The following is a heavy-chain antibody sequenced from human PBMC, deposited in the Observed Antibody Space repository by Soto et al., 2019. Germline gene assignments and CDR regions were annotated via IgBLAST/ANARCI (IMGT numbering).Heavy chain of an antibody. CDR2: IIPMFAAT. V-gene: IGHV1-69*01. CDR1: GGSFSDFA. J-gene: IGHJ4*02. D-gene: IGHD2-15*01. Sequence: QVQLAQSGAEVRKPGSSVKVSCRASGGSFSDFAFSWVRQAPGQGLEWMGGIIPMFAATKYAQRFQGRVTIAADPSTRTVCSALSSLTSDVSSVYSCARGGIVAVPAALSSYDEYTNYRFDSWGQGTLVSVSS. CDR3: ARGGIVAVPAALSSYDEYTNYRFDS.